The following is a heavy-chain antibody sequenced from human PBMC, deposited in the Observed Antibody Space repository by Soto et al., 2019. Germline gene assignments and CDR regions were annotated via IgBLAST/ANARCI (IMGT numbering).Heavy chain of an antibody. Sequence: QVQLRESCPGLVRPSETLSLTCTVSGGSITGYYWSWIRQPPGKGVAWIGYIYDSGTTTYNAALKRRVTVTADTSKNQFPLNLRSVTAADTTVYYCARRNYGEEGYFFDFWGQGLLVTVSS. J-gene: IGHJ4*02. CDR3: ARRNYGEEGYFFDF. V-gene: IGHV4-59*08. D-gene: IGHD4-17*01. CDR2: IYDSGTT. CDR1: GGSITGYY.